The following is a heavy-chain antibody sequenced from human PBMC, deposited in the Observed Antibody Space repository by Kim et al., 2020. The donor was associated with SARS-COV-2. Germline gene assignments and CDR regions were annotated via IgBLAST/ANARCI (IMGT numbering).Heavy chain of an antibody. V-gene: IGHV4-39*01. CDR2: IYYSGST. D-gene: IGHD3-22*01. CDR1: GGSIRSSSYY. Sequence: SETLSLTCTVSGGSIRSSSYYWGWIRQPPGKGLEWIGSIYYSGSTYYNPSLKSRVTISVDTSKNQFSLKLSSETAADTAVYYCARHSPRGYYYDSSGYSNWFDPWGQGTLVTVSS. J-gene: IGHJ5*02. CDR3: ARHSPRGYYYDSSGYSNWFDP.